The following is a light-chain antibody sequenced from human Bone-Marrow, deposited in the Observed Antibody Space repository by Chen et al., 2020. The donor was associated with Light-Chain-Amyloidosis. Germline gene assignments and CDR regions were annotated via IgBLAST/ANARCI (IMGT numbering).Light chain of an antibody. CDR2: DNN. CDR3: GTWDSSLSAVV. CDR1: SSNIGNNY. Sequence: QSVLTQPHSVSAAPGQQVTISCSGSSSNIGNNYVSWYQQLPGTAPKLLIYDNNKRPSGIPDRFSGSKSGTSATLGITGLQTGDEADYYCGTWDSSLSAVVFGGGTKLTVL. J-gene: IGLJ2*01. V-gene: IGLV1-51*01.